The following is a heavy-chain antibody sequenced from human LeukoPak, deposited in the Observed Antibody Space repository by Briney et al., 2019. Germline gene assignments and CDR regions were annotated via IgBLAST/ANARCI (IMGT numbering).Heavy chain of an antibody. J-gene: IGHJ5*02. D-gene: IGHD2-15*01. CDR1: GFTFSSYA. CDR3: ARGLYCSGGSCSGGFDP. V-gene: IGHV3-30-3*01. Sequence: GGSLRLSCAASGFTFSSYAMHWVRQAPGKGLEWVAVISYDGSNKYYADSVKGRFTISRDNSKNTLYLQMNSLRAEDTAVYYCARGLYCSGGSCSGGFDPWGQGTLVTVSS. CDR2: ISYDGSNK.